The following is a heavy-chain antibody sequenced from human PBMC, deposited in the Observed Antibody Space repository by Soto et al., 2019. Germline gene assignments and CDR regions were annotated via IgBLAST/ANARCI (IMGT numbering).Heavy chain of an antibody. D-gene: IGHD5-12*01. CDR2: INPNGGVT. J-gene: IGHJ6*03. CDR1: GDSFNDYY. V-gene: IGHV1-2*04. Sequence: QVQLVQSGAEVRKPGASVTVSCRSSGDSFNDYYIHWVRQAPGQGFEWMGWINPNGGVTKYAQKFQGWVSMTRDTSNRTVYMQLSRLRSDDTAVYYCARERGGATATLDYYYFYMDVWGTGTTVTVSS. CDR3: ARERGGATATLDYYYFYMDV.